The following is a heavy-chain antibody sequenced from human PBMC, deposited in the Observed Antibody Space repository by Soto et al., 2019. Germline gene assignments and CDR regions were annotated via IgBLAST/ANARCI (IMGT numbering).Heavy chain of an antibody. V-gene: IGHV3-23*01. CDR2: ISGSGGST. Sequence: EVQLLESGGGLVQPGGSLRLSCAASGFTFSSYAMSWVRQAPGKGLEWVSAISGSGGSTYYADSVKGRFTISRDNSKTTLDLQMNSLRAEDTAVYYCAKDLVLRYFDWLPQYFDYWGQGTLVTVSS. D-gene: IGHD3-9*01. CDR3: AKDLVLRYFDWLPQYFDY. CDR1: GFTFSSYA. J-gene: IGHJ4*02.